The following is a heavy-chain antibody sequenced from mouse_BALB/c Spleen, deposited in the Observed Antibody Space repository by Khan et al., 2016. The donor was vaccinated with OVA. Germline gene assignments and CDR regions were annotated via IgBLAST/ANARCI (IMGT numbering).Heavy chain of an antibody. V-gene: IGHV1-7*01. CDR1: GYTFTNYW. J-gene: IGHJ3*01. D-gene: IGHD1-1*01. CDR3: VNRGSSSAWFTY. CDR2: INPSTDYT. Sequence: VQLQESGAELAKPGASVKMSCKASGYTFTNYWIHWVKQRPGQGLAWIGYINPSTDYTEYNQKFKDKATLTADKSSSTAYMQLTSLTSEDSAVYYCVNRGSSSAWFTYWGQGTLVTVSA.